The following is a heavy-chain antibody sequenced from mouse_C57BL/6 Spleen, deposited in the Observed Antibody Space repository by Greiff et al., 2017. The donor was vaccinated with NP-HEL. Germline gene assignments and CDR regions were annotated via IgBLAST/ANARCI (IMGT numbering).Heavy chain of an antibody. CDR2: INPNNGGT. J-gene: IGHJ2*01. Sequence: VQLQQSGPELVKPGASVKMSCKASGYTFTDYNMHWVKQSHGKSLEWIGYINPNNGGTSYNQKFKGKATLTVNKSSSTAYMELRSLTSEDSAVYYCARTPLYYGSSYNYFDYWGQGTTLTVSS. D-gene: IGHD1-1*01. CDR1: GYTFTDYN. V-gene: IGHV1-22*01. CDR3: ARTPLYYGSSYNYFDY.